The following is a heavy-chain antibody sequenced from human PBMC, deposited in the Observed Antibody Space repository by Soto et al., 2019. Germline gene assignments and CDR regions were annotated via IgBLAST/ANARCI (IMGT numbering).Heavy chain of an antibody. D-gene: IGHD4-17*01. CDR2: IYYSGST. V-gene: IGHV4-39*01. CDR1: ACSTSRSSYY. Sequence: PSATRSLPCTVSACSTSRSSYYWGWIRQPPGKGLEWIGNIYYSGSTYYNPSLKSRVTISVDTSRSQFSLKLSSVTAADTAVYYCERNSTVTTGYYGMDVWGQGTTVTVA. J-gene: IGHJ6*01. CDR3: ERNSTVTTGYYGMDV.